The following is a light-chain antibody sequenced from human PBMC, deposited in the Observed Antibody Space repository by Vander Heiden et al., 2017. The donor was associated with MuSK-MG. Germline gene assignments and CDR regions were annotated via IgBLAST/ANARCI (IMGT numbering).Light chain of an antibody. V-gene: IGLV3-25*03. Sequence: SYELTQHPSVSLSPGQTARITCSGDALPKQYAYWYQQKPGQAPVLVIEKDSERPSGIPERFAGSSSGTTVTLTISGGQAEDEADDDCQSADSSGTPVVFGGGTKLTVL. CDR3: QSADSSGTPVV. J-gene: IGLJ2*01. CDR2: KDS. CDR1: ALPKQY.